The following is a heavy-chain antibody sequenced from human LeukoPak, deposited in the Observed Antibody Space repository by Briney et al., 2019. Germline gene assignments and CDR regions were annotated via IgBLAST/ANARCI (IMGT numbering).Heavy chain of an antibody. Sequence: PSETLSLTCTVSGYSISSGYYWGWIRQPPGKGLEWIGSIYHSGSTYYNPSLKSRVTISVDTSKNQFSLKLSSVTSADTAVYYCARTPPCSSTSCYILDYWGQGTLVTVSS. D-gene: IGHD2-2*02. CDR1: GYSISSGYY. J-gene: IGHJ4*02. CDR2: IYHSGST. V-gene: IGHV4-38-2*02. CDR3: ARTPPCSSTSCYILDY.